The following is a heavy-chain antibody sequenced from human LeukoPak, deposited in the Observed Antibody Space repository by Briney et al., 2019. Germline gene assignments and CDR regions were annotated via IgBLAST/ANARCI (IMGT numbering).Heavy chain of an antibody. CDR2: IIPIFGTA. J-gene: IGHJ4*02. CDR3: AKGRSGTYSPTWDY. D-gene: IGHD1-26*01. CDR1: GGTFSSYA. Sequence: ASVKVSCKASGGTFSSYAISWVRQAPGQGLEWMGGIIPIFGTANYAQKFQGRVTITADESTSTAYMELSSLRSEDTAVYYCAKGRSGTYSPTWDYWGQGTLVTVSS. V-gene: IGHV1-69*13.